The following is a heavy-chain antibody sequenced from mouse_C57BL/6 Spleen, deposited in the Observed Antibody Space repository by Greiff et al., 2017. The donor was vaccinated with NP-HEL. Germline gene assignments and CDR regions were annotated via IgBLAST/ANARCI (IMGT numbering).Heavy chain of an antibody. D-gene: IGHD2-4*01. Sequence: VQLQQPGTELVKPGASVKLSCKASGYTFTSYWMHWVKQRPGQGLEWIGNINPSNGGTNYNEKFKSKATLTVDKSSSTAYMQLSSLTSEDSAVYYCAKGGTLYYDDDRDSYYYAMDYWGQGTSVTVSS. CDR1: GYTFTSYW. V-gene: IGHV1-53*01. CDR2: INPSNGGT. J-gene: IGHJ4*01. CDR3: AKGGTLYYDDDRDSYYYAMDY.